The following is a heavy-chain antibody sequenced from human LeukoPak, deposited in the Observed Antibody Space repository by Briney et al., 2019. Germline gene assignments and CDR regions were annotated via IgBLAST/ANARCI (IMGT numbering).Heavy chain of an antibody. CDR1: GFTFSSYG. CDR2: IRYDGSNK. Sequence: GGSLRLSCAASGFTFSSYGMHWVRQAPGKGLEWVAFIRYDGSNKYYADSVKGRFTISRDNSKNTLYLQMNSLRAEDTAVYYCAKGLEMATTLDDWGQGSLVTVSS. J-gene: IGHJ4*02. D-gene: IGHD5-24*01. V-gene: IGHV3-30*02. CDR3: AKGLEMATTLDD.